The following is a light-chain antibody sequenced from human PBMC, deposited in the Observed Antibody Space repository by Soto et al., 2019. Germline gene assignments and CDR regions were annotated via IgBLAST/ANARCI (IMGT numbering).Light chain of an antibody. CDR3: CSYAGSSTWV. CDR2: EGS. CDR1: SSDVGSYKF. Sequence: QSALTQPASVSGSPGQSITISCTGTSSDVGSYKFVSWYQQHPGKAPKLMIYEGSKRPSGVSNRFSGSKSGNTASLTISGLQAEDEADYYCCSYAGSSTWVFGTGPKVTVL. J-gene: IGLJ1*01. V-gene: IGLV2-23*01.